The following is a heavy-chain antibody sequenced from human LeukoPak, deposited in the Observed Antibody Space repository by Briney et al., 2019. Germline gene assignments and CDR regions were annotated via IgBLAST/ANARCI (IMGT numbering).Heavy chain of an antibody. CDR1: GFTFSSYA. J-gene: IGHJ4*02. Sequence: QPGGSLRLSCAASGFTFSSYAMSWVRQAPGKGLEWVSAISGSGGSTYYADSVKGRFTISRDNSKNTLYLQMNSLRAEDTAVYYCARENGGSYYGLQLFFDYWGQGTLVTVSS. CDR3: ARENGGSYYGLQLFFDY. V-gene: IGHV3-23*01. D-gene: IGHD1-26*01. CDR2: ISGSGGST.